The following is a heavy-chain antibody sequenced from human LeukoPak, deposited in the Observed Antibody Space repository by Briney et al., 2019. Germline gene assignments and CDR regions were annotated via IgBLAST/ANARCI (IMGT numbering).Heavy chain of an antibody. CDR1: GFTFSSYA. D-gene: IGHD3-22*01. CDR3: AKVIYYYDSSGYRH. V-gene: IGHV3-23*01. CDR2: ISGSGGST. J-gene: IGHJ4*02. Sequence: GGSLRLSCAASGFTFSSYAMSWVRQAPGKGLEWVSAISGSGGSTYYADSVKGRLTISRDNSKNTLYLQMNSLRAEDTAVYYCAKVIYYYDSSGYRHWGQGPLVTVSS.